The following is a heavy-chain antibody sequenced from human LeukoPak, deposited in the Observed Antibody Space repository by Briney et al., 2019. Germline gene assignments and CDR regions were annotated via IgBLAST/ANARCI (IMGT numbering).Heavy chain of an antibody. CDR2: ISSSSSTI. CDR3: ARRNVGVVAATVGYYYGMDV. J-gene: IGHJ6*02. CDR1: GFTFSSYS. D-gene: IGHD2-15*01. Sequence: PGGSLRLSCAASGFTFSSYSMNWVRQAPGKGLEWVSYISSSSSTIYYADSVKGRFTISRDNAKNSLYLQMNSLRAEDTAVYCCARRNVGVVAATVGYYYGMDVWGQGTTVTVSS. V-gene: IGHV3-48*01.